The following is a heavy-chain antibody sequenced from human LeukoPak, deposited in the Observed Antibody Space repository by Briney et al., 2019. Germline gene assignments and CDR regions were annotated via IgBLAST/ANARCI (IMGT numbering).Heavy chain of an antibody. J-gene: IGHJ3*02. V-gene: IGHV3-53*01. CDR1: GFTVTNNY. D-gene: IGHD5-12*01. CDR3: AKDGPIVATGDAFDI. CDR2: IYSGGST. Sequence: GGSLRLSCAASGFTVTNNYMSWVRQAPGKGLEWVSVIYSGGSTYYADSVKGRFTISRDNSKNTLYLQMNSLRAEDTAVYYCAKDGPIVATGDAFDIWGQGTMVTVSS.